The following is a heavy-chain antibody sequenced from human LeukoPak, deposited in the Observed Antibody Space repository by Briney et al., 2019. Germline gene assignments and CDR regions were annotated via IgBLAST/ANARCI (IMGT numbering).Heavy chain of an antibody. Sequence: GGSLRLSCAASGFTFSSYGMHWVRQAPGKGLEWVAVISYDGSNKYYADSVKGRFTISRDNSKNTLYLQMNSLRAEDTAVYYCAKEWAVGANWFDPWGQGTLVTVSS. CDR2: ISYDGSNK. J-gene: IGHJ5*02. V-gene: IGHV3-30*18. D-gene: IGHD1-26*01. CDR1: GFTFSSYG. CDR3: AKEWAVGANWFDP.